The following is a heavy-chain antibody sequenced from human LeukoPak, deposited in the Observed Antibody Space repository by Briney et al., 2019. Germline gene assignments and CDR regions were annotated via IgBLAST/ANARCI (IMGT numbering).Heavy chain of an antibody. D-gene: IGHD6-13*01. Sequence: SETLSLTCAVYGGSFSGYYWSWIRQPAGKGLEWIGRIYTSGSTNYNPSLKSRVTMSVDTSKNQFSLKLSSVTAADTAVYYCAREWTAAAGVDYWGQGTLVTVSS. CDR2: IYTSGST. V-gene: IGHV4-4*07. CDR1: GGSFSGYY. CDR3: AREWTAAAGVDY. J-gene: IGHJ4*02.